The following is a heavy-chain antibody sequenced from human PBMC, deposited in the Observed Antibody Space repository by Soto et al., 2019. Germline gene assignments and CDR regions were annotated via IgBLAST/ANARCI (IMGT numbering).Heavy chain of an antibody. CDR1: GFTFSNYA. V-gene: IGHV3-23*01. CDR2: FGGSGGGS. Sequence: GGSLRLSCAASGFTFSNYAMSWVRQAPGKGLEWVSAFGGSGGGSFYADSVKGRFTISRDNFKNTLYLQMSSLRADDTAVYYCAKVDTAMVIFDYWGQGTLVTVSS. CDR3: AKVDTAMVIFDY. D-gene: IGHD5-18*01. J-gene: IGHJ4*02.